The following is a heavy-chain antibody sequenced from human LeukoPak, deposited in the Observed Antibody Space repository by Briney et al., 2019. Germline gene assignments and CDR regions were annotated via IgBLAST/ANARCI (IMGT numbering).Heavy chain of an antibody. CDR2: IKQDGSEQ. Sequence: GGSLRLSCAASGFTFSNYALSWVRQAPGKGLEWVANIKQDGSEQYYVDSVRGRFTISRDNAKNSLYLQMNSLRVEDTAVYYCAILGDGSFDYWGQGSLVTVSS. V-gene: IGHV3-7*01. J-gene: IGHJ4*02. CDR1: GFTFSNYA. CDR3: AILGDGSFDY. D-gene: IGHD5-24*01.